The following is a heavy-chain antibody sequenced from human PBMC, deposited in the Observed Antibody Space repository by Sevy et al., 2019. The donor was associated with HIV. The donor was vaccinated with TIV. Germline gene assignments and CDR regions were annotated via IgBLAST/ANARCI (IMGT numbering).Heavy chain of an antibody. V-gene: IGHV1-24*01. CDR3: AITRDYYDNSGGPFDY. Sequence: ASVKVSCKVSGYTLTKLSMHWVRQAPGKGLEWMGTFDPEDGKTINAQKFQGRVTMTEDTSIDTAYMELSRLRSEDTAMAFCAITRDYYDNSGGPFDYWGQGTLVTVSS. D-gene: IGHD3-22*01. CDR1: GYTLTKLS. J-gene: IGHJ4*02. CDR2: FDPEDGKT.